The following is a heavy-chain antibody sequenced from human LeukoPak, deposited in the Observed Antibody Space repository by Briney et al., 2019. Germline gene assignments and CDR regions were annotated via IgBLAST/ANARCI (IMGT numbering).Heavy chain of an antibody. J-gene: IGHJ4*02. V-gene: IGHV3-15*04. CDR3: STLAYDVHY. Sequence: GGSLRLSCAASGFTFVNAWMTWVRQAPGKGLEWVGRVESNPAGGRADYAAPVKGRFTISRDDSRSTLYLQLNNLRAEDTVVYYCSTLAYDVHYWGRGTLITVSS. D-gene: IGHD3-3*01. CDR1: GFTFVNAW. CDR2: VESNPAGGRA.